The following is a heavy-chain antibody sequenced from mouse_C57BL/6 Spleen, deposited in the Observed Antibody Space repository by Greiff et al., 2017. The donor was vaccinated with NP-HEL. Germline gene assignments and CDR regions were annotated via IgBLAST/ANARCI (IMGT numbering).Heavy chain of an antibody. CDR2: IYPGDGDT. CDR3: ARSFYGSSSFDY. J-gene: IGHJ2*01. D-gene: IGHD1-1*01. CDR1: GYAFSSSW. Sequence: VQGVESGPELVKPGASVKISCKASGYAFSSSWMNWVKQRPGKGLEWIGRIYPGDGDTNYNGKFKGKATLTADKSSSTAYMQLSSLTSEDSAVYFCARSFYGSSSFDYWGQGTTLTVSS. V-gene: IGHV1-82*01.